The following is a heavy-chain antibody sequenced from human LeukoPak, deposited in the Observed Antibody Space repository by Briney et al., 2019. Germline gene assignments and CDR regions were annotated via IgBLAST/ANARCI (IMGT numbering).Heavy chain of an antibody. D-gene: IGHD6-19*01. Sequence: SETLSLTCTVSGGSISSYYWSWIRQPPGKGLEWIGYIYYSGSTNYNPSLKSRVTISVDTSKNQFSLKLSSVTAADTAVYYCARALGKQWLDYRGQGTLVTVSS. CDR3: ARALGKQWLDY. CDR2: IYYSGST. J-gene: IGHJ4*02. V-gene: IGHV4-59*01. CDR1: GGSISSYY.